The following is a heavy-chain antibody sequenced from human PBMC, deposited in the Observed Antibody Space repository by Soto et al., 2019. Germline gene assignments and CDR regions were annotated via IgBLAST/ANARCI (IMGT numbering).Heavy chain of an antibody. J-gene: IGHJ4*02. CDR3: AKDRAAVRGNFDY. D-gene: IGHD6-13*01. V-gene: IGHV3-9*01. CDR1: GFRFDDYA. CDR2: ISWNSGSI. Sequence: ESGGGLVQPGRSLRLSCAASGFRFDDYAMHWVRQAPGKGLEWVSGISWNSGSIDYADSVKGRFTISRDSARNYLFLQMNSLRADDTALYFCAKDRAAVRGNFDYWGQGTLVTVSS.